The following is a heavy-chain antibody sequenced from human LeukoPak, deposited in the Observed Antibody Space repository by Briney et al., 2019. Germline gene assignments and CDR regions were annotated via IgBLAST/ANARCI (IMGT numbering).Heavy chain of an antibody. V-gene: IGHV1-2*02. D-gene: IGHD5-24*01. CDR1: GYAFTDYS. CDR2: INSNSGAT. J-gene: IGHJ4*02. CDR3: AIESGSDGYKDLDY. Sequence: GASVKLSCKASGYAFTDYSIHWVRQAPGQGLEWMGWINSNSGATDSAQRVQGSATKTRDTSSSTDNMDLSRLRSDDPPMYYCAIESGSDGYKDLDYWGQGTLVSVSS.